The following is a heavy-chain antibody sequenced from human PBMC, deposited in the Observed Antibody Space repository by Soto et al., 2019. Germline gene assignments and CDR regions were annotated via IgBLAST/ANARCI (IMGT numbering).Heavy chain of an antibody. CDR2: IIPILGIA. V-gene: IGHV1-69*02. Sequence: GASVKVSCKASGGTFSSYTISWVRQAPGQGLEWMGRIIPILGIANYAQKFQGRVTITADKSTSTAYMELSSLRSEDTAVYYCASSYYYDSSGYYGPYYYYGMDVWGQGTTVTVSS. D-gene: IGHD3-22*01. CDR1: GGTFSSYT. CDR3: ASSYYYDSSGYYGPYYYYGMDV. J-gene: IGHJ6*02.